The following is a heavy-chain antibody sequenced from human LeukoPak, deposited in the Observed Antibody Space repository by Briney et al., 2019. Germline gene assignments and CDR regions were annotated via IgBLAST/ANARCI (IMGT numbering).Heavy chain of an antibody. CDR3: ARRAGAYSHPYDY. CDR2: IYSGGST. Sequence: GGSLRLSCAASGFTVSSNYMSWVRQAPGKGLEWVSVIYSGGSTYYADSVKGRFTISRDNSKNTLYLHINSLRAEDTAVYYCARRAGAYSHPYDYWGQGTLVTVSS. CDR1: GFTVSSNY. V-gene: IGHV3-66*04. J-gene: IGHJ4*02. D-gene: IGHD4/OR15-4a*01.